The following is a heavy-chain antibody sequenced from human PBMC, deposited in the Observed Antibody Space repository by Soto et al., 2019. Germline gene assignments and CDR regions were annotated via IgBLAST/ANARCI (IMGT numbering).Heavy chain of an antibody. Sequence: ASVKVSCKASGYTFTSYGISWVRQAPGQGLEWMGWISAYNGNTNYAQKLQGRVTMTTDTSTSTAYMELRSLRSDDTAVYFCARYNSHTPATAPNAFDFWGQGTMVTVS. V-gene: IGHV1-18*01. CDR2: ISAYNGNT. CDR3: ARYNSHTPATAPNAFDF. D-gene: IGHD1-20*01. J-gene: IGHJ3*01. CDR1: GYTFTSYG.